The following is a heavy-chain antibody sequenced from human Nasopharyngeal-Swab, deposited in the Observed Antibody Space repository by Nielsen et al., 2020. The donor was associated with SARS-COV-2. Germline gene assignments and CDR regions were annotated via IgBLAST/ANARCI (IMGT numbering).Heavy chain of an antibody. Sequence: GESLKISCAASGFTFSSYEMNWVRQAPGKGLEWVSYISSSGSTIYYADSVKGRFTISRDNAKNSLYLQMNSLRAEDTAVYYCARDQGIFQGDYYYYYCMDVWGQGTTVTVSS. V-gene: IGHV3-48*03. CDR2: ISSSGSTI. J-gene: IGHJ6*02. D-gene: IGHD2-15*01. CDR3: ARDQGIFQGDYYYYYCMDV. CDR1: GFTFSSYE.